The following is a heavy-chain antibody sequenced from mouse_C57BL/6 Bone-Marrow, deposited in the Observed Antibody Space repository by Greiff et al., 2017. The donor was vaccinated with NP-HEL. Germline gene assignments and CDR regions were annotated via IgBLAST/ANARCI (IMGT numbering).Heavy chain of an antibody. V-gene: IGHV5-4*01. CDR2: ISDGGSYT. CDR3: AREVYAFAY. Sequence: EVQLVESGGGLVKPGGSLKLSCAASGFTFSGYAMSWVRQTPGKRLEWVATISDGGSYTYYPDNVKGRCTISIDNDKNNLYLQMSHLNAEDTAMYYCAREVYAFAYWGQGTLVTVSA. D-gene: IGHD1-1*01. CDR1: GFTFSGYA. J-gene: IGHJ3*01.